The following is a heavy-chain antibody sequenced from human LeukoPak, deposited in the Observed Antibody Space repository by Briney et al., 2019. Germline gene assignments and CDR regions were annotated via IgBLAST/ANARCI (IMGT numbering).Heavy chain of an antibody. Sequence: ASVKVSCKASGYTFTGYYMHWVRQAPGQGLEWMGWINPNSGGTNYAQKFQGWVTMTRDTSINTAYMELSRLRSDDTAVYYCARTSMAAAALFEVWGQGTLVTVSS. J-gene: IGHJ4*02. CDR3: ARTSMAAAALFEV. V-gene: IGHV1-2*04. CDR2: INPNSGGT. CDR1: GYTFTGYY. D-gene: IGHD6-13*01.